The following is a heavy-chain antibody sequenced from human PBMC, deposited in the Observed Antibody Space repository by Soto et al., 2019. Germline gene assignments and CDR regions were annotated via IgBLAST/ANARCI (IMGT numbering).Heavy chain of an antibody. V-gene: IGHV4-31*03. Sequence: QVQLQESGPGLVKPSQTLSLTCTVSGGSISSGGYYWSWIRQHPGKGLEWIGYIYYSGSTYYNPSLKSRVTISVDTSKNQFSLKLSSVTAADTAVYYCVRDRNYGEYYFDYWGQGTLVTVSS. D-gene: IGHD1-7*01. CDR2: IYYSGST. CDR3: VRDRNYGEYYFDY. CDR1: GGSISSGGYY. J-gene: IGHJ4*02.